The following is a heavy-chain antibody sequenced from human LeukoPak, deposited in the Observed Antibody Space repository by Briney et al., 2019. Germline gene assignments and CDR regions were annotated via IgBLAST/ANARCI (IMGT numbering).Heavy chain of an antibody. CDR2: IYYSGST. D-gene: IGHD6-13*01. CDR3: ARVNIAAAGGIDY. CDR1: GGSISNYY. J-gene: IGHJ4*02. V-gene: IGHV4-59*12. Sequence: PSETLSLTCTVSGGSISNYYWSWIRRPPGKGLEWIGYIYYSGSTLYNPSLKSRVTMSVDTSKNQFSLKLSSVTAADTAVYYCARVNIAAAGGIDYWGQGTLVTVSS.